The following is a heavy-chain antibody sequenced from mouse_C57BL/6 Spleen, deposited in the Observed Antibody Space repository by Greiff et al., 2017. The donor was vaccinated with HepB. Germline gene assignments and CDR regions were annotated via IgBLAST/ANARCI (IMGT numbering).Heavy chain of an antibody. D-gene: IGHD1-1*01. J-gene: IGHJ1*03. V-gene: IGHV1-50*01. CDR1: GYTFTSYW. Sequence: VQLQPSGAELVKPGASVKLSCKASGYTFTSYWMQWVKQRPGQGLEWIGEIDPSDSYTNYNQKFKGKATLTVDTASSTAYMQLSSLTSEDSAVYYCARSYYYGRGYFDVWGTGTTVTVSS. CDR2: IDPSDSYT. CDR3: ARSYYYGRGYFDV.